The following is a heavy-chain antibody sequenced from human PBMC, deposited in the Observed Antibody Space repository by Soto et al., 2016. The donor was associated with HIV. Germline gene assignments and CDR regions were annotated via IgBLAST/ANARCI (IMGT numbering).Heavy chain of an antibody. D-gene: IGHD3-9*01. CDR3: ARDRRRYDILTGYYRVDAFDI. CDR1: GSTFSSYA. Sequence: EVQLVESGGGLVQPGGSLRLSCAASGSTFSSYAMHWVRQAPGKGLEYVSAISSNGGSTYYANSVKGRFTISRDNSKNTLYLQMGSLRAEDTAVYYCARDRRRYDILTGYYRVDAFDIWAKGQWSPSLQ. V-gene: IGHV3-64*01. CDR2: ISSNGGST. J-gene: IGHJ3*02.